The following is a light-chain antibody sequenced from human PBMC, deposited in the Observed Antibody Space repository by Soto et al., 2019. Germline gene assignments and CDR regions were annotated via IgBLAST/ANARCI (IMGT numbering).Light chain of an antibody. CDR3: QQSCNCPIT. CDR2: DAS. J-gene: IGKJ5*01. CDR1: QSVSSY. Sequence: EIVLTQSPSTLSVSPGERATLSCRASQSVSSYLAWYQQKPGQAPRLLIYDASSRATGIPARFSGSGSGTEFILTISSLEPEDFAAYYCQQSCNCPITFGQGTRLEIK. V-gene: IGKV3-11*01.